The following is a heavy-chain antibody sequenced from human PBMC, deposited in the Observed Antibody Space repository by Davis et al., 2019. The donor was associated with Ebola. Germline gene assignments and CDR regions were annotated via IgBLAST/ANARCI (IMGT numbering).Heavy chain of an antibody. CDR3: ATLPGYY. CDR2: INRDGSTT. D-gene: IGHD1-26*01. CDR1: GFTFSSYW. Sequence: HTGGSLRLSCAASGFTFSSYWMHWVRQAPGKGLVWVSCINRDGSTTTYADSVKGRFTISRDNAKNTLYLQMNNLRVEDTAVYYRATLPGYYWGQGTLVTVSS. V-gene: IGHV3-74*03. J-gene: IGHJ4*02.